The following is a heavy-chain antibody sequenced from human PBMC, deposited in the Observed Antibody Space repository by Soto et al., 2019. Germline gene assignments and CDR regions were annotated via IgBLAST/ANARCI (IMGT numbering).Heavy chain of an antibody. J-gene: IGHJ4*02. V-gene: IGHV4-4*02. CDR1: GGSISSSNW. Sequence: QVQLQESGPGLVKPSGTLSLTCAVSGGSISSSNWWSWVRQPPGKGLEWIGEIYHSGNTNYNPSLKMRVPMAVDKSRNQFPLKLSSVTAADTAVYYCARRWGEGRVDYWGQGTLVTVSS. CDR2: IYHSGNT. D-gene: IGHD3-10*01. CDR3: ARRWGEGRVDY.